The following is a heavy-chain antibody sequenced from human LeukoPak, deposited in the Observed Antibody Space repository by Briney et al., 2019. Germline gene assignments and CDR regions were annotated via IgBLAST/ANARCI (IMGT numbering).Heavy chain of an antibody. J-gene: IGHJ4*02. D-gene: IGHD3-9*01. Sequence: HPGGSLRLSCAASGFTFSSYAMSWVRQAPGKGLEWVSAISGSGGSTYYADSVKGRFTISRDNSKNTLYLQMNSLRAEDTAVYYCAKCRIWSYFDWLFLDYWGQGTLVTVSS. CDR3: AKCRIWSYFDWLFLDY. V-gene: IGHV3-23*01. CDR1: GFTFSSYA. CDR2: ISGSGGST.